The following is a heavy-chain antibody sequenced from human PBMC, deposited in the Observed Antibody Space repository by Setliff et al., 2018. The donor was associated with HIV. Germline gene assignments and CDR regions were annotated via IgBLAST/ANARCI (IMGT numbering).Heavy chain of an antibody. V-gene: IGHV3-21*01. CDR3: ARVEWELLYSYYYMDV. D-gene: IGHD1-26*01. Sequence: KPGGSLRLSCAASGFTFSSYSMNWVRQAPGKGLEWVSSISTDSDYIYYADSVKGRFTISRDNAKNSLSLQMNSLRAEDTAVYYCARVEWELLYSYYYMDVWGKGTTVTVSS. CDR2: ISTDSDYI. CDR1: GFTFSSYS. J-gene: IGHJ6*03.